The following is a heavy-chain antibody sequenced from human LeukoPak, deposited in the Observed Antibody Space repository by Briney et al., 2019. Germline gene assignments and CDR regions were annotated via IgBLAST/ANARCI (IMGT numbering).Heavy chain of an antibody. J-gene: IGHJ4*02. CDR3: ARDPPYYYDSSGYYQDY. CDR1: GFTFSSYS. CDR2: ISSSSSYI. Sequence: GGSLRLSCAASGFTFSSYSMNWVRQAPGKGLEWVLSISSSSSYIYYADSVKGRFTISRDNAKNSLYLQMNSLRAEDTAVYYCARDPPYYYDSSGYYQDYWGQGTLVTVSS. V-gene: IGHV3-21*01. D-gene: IGHD3-22*01.